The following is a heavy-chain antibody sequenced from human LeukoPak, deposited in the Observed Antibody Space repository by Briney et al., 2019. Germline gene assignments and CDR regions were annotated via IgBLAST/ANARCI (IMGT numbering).Heavy chain of an antibody. D-gene: IGHD6-19*01. CDR3: ARDRPYSSGWYGNNWFDP. CDR1: GYTLTSYG. CDR2: ISAYNGNT. V-gene: IGHV1-18*01. J-gene: IGHJ5*02. Sequence: APVKVSCKASGYTLTSYGISWLRQAPGQGLEWMGWISAYNGNTNYAQKLQGRVTMTTDTSTSTAYMELRSLRSDDTAVYYCARDRPYSSGWYGNNWFDPWGQGTLVTVSS.